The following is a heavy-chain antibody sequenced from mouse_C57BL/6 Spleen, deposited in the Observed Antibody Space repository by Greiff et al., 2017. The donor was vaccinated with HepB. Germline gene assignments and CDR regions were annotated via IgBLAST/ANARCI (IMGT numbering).Heavy chain of an antibody. CDR2: ISDGGSYT. Sequence: EVKLVESGGGLVKPGGSLKLSCAASGFTFSSYAMSWVRQTPEKRLEWVATISDGGSYTYYPDNVKGRFTISRDNAKNNLYLQMSHLKSEDTAMYYCARDPIYYDYYFDYWGQGTTLTVSS. CDR1: GFTFSSYA. V-gene: IGHV5-4*01. J-gene: IGHJ2*01. CDR3: ARDPIYYDYYFDY. D-gene: IGHD2-4*01.